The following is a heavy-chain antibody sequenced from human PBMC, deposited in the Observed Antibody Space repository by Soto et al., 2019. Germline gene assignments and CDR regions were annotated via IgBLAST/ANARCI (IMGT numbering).Heavy chain of an antibody. CDR3: ARAQTVLLWFGDTNAFAI. V-gene: IGHV1-18*01. Sequence: GASVKVSCKASGYTFTSYGISWVRQAPGQGLEWMGWISAYNGNTNYAQKLQGRVTMTTDTSTSTAYMELSSLRSEDTAVYYCARAQTVLLWFGDTNAFAIWGQGTMVTVSS. CDR2: ISAYNGNT. CDR1: GYTFTSYG. D-gene: IGHD3-10*01. J-gene: IGHJ3*02.